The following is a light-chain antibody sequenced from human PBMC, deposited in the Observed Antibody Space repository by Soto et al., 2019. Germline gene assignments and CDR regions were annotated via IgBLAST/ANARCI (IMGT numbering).Light chain of an antibody. CDR2: AAS. CDR1: QSIGSD. CDR3: QQYDHNHSPT. V-gene: IGKV3D-15*01. J-gene: IGKJ1*01. Sequence: EIVMTQSPDTLSVSPGETATLSCRASQSIGSDLAWYQQKPGQAPRLLIYAASTRATDIPARFSGSGSGTEFTLTVSSLQSEDFALYYCQQYDHNHSPTFGQGTKVEIK.